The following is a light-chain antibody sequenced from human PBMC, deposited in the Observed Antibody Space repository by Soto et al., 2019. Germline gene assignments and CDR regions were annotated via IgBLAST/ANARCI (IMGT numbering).Light chain of an antibody. CDR1: QIISRN. CDR2: GAS. CDR3: QQYNNWPQFT. J-gene: IGKJ3*01. V-gene: IGKV3-15*01. Sequence: DIVLTQSPATLSVSLGGRVSLSCRASQIISRNLAWYQQKPGQIPRPLIYGASARAAGIPARFSGSGSGTEFTLTISSLQSEDFAVYYCQQYNNWPQFTFGPGTKVDV.